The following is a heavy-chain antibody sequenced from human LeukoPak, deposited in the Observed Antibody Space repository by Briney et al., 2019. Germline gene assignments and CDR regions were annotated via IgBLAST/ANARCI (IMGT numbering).Heavy chain of an antibody. CDR3: ATYSGAHHKTFDD. J-gene: IGHJ4*02. D-gene: IGHD1-26*01. CDR1: GFSLSSYW. CDR2: IKQDESEK. Sequence: GGSLRLACAASGFSLSSYWMSWVRQAPGKGLEWVANIKQDESEKDYVDSVKGRFTISRDNAKNSMYLQMSSLRAEDTAVYYCATYSGAHHKTFDDWGQGTLVTVSS. V-gene: IGHV3-7*03.